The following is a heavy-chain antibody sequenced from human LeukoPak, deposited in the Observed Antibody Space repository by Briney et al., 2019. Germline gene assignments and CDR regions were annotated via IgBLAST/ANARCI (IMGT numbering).Heavy chain of an antibody. Sequence: GGSLRLSCAASGFSFENYNMSWIRQAPGKGLEWVSYISNSGSTIKYADSVKGRFTISRDNAKNSLYLQMNSLRAEDTAVYYCARDLQSSGSGSGYLNWGQGTLVTVSS. J-gene: IGHJ4*02. D-gene: IGHD3-10*01. V-gene: IGHV3-11*01. CDR2: ISNSGSTI. CDR3: ARDLQSSGSGSGYLN. CDR1: GFSFENYN.